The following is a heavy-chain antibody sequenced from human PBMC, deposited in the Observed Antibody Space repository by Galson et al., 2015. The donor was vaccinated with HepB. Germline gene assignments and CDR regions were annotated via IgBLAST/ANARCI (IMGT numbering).Heavy chain of an antibody. V-gene: IGHV3-30-3*01. D-gene: IGHD3-22*01. CDR2: ISFDGSDE. J-gene: IGHJ4*02. CDR3: ARDDYDDLSGLFDY. Sequence: SLRLSCAASGFSFSDHAMHWVRQAPGKGLEWVAVISFDGSDEYYADSMNDRFTISRGNSKDTLYLQMNRLSSEDTAVYFCARDDYDDLSGLFDYWGPGTLVTVSS. CDR1: GFSFSDHA.